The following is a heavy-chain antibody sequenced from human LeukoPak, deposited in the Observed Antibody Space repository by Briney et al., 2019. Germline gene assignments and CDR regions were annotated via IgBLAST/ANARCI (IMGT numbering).Heavy chain of an antibody. D-gene: IGHD3-10*01. V-gene: IGHV4-59*01. CDR2: IYYSGST. Sequence: PSETLSLTCTVSGGSISNYYWNWIRQPPGKGLEWIGHIYYSGSTKYSPSLKSRVTISVDTSKKQFSLKLSSVTAADTAVYYCARDGSGSYFNWFDPWGQGTLVTVSS. CDR1: GGSISNYY. CDR3: ARDGSGSYFNWFDP. J-gene: IGHJ5*02.